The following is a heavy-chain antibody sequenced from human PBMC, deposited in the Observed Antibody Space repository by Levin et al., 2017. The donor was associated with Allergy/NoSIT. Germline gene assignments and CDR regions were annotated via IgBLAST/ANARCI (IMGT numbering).Heavy chain of an antibody. Sequence: GESLKISCKASGYDFTNYGISWVRLAPGQGLEWMGWISAYRKNTNYAQKFMGRVTMTADTSTSTVHMELRSLTSDDTAVYYCARGGGYIVGTMDVWGQGTTVVVSS. CDR3: ARGGGYIVGTMDV. CDR1: GYDFTNYG. D-gene: IGHD2-15*01. V-gene: IGHV1-18*01. CDR2: ISAYRKNT. J-gene: IGHJ6*02.